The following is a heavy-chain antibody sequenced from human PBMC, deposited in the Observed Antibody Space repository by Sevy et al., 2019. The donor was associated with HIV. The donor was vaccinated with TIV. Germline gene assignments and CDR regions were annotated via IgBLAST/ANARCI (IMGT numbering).Heavy chain of an antibody. D-gene: IGHD2-15*01. V-gene: IGHV4-59*01. CDR2: IFYRGTT. CDR1: GAPIRSYS. J-gene: IGHJ5*02. Sequence: SETLSLTCNVSGAPIRSYSWTWIRQPPGKGLEWIGNIFYRGTTDYNPSLKSRVTISVDTSQNRVSLWVNSVTASDTAVYFCARLECSGEDNCYNHWGQGTPVTVSS. CDR3: ARLECSGEDNCYNH.